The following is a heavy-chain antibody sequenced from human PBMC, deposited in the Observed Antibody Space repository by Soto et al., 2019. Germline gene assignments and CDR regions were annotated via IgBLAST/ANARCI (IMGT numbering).Heavy chain of an antibody. CDR2: VSGSGGGI. J-gene: IGHJ4*02. Sequence: GGSLGLSCAGSGFTFNSYGMTWVRQAQGKGLEWVSTVSGSGGGIYYGDSVKGRFTISRVNSKNTMYLQMSNLRAEDTAVYFCARIGPYWGGHCYADFDFFGLGTPVPVTS. CDR1: GFTFNSYG. D-gene: IGHD2-21*02. V-gene: IGHV3-23*01. CDR3: ARIGPYWGGHCYADFDF.